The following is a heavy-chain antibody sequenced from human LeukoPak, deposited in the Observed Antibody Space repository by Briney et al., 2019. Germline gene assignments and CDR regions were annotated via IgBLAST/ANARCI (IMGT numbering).Heavy chain of an antibody. CDR1: GFTFSGYS. CDR2: ISSSSSTI. V-gene: IGHV3-48*01. CDR3: AKRATASSSWTNFDC. Sequence: GGSLRLSCAASGFTFSGYSMNWVRQAPGKGLEWVSYISSSSSTIYYADSVKGRFTISRDNAKNSLYLQMTSLRAEDTAVYYCAKRATASSSWTNFDCWGQGTLVTVSS. D-gene: IGHD6-13*01. J-gene: IGHJ4*02.